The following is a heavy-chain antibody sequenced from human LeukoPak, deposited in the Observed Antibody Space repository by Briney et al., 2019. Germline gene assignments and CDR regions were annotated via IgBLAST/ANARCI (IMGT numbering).Heavy chain of an antibody. CDR2: IASSGAYT. CDR3: VSMFSSMGYNDASHVTYFDS. J-gene: IGHJ4*02. Sequence: HPGGSLRLSCATSGFTFGSYAMTWVRQAPGKGLEWVSSIASSGAYTYYADSVKGRFTISRDNSKNTLFLQMNSLRVDDSAMYSCVSMFSSMGYNDASHVTYFDSWGQGALVTVSS. V-gene: IGHV3-23*01. D-gene: IGHD1-14*01. CDR1: GFTFGSYA.